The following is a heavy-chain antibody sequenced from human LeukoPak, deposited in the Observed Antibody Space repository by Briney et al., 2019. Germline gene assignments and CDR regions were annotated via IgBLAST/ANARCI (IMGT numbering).Heavy chain of an antibody. CDR1: GFTFSTYS. J-gene: IGHJ4*02. Sequence: GGSLRLSCAASGFTFSTYSMNWVRQAPGKGLEWVSSITSGSSYIYYADSMEGRFTISRDNAKNSLYLQMNGLRVEDTAVYYCTRRLDDWGQGTLVTVSS. D-gene: IGHD3-16*01. CDR3: TRRLDD. V-gene: IGHV3-21*01. CDR2: ITSGSSYI.